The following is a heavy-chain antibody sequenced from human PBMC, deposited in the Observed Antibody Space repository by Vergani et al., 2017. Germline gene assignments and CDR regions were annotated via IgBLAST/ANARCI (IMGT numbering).Heavy chain of an antibody. V-gene: IGHV2-5*02. Sequence: QITLKESGPTLVKPTQTLTLTCTFSGFSLSTSGVGVGWIRQPPGKALEWLARIYWDDDKRYSPSLKSRLTITKDTSKNQVVLTMTNMDPVDTATYYCAHIFPVRSWPTFDYWGQGTLVTVSS. CDR1: GFSLSTSGVG. CDR3: AHIFPVRSWPTFDY. J-gene: IGHJ4*02. D-gene: IGHD1-26*01. CDR2: IYWDDDK.